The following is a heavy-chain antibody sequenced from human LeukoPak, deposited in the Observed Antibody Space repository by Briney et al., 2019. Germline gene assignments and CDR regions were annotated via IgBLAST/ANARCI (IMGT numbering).Heavy chain of an antibody. Sequence: QPGGSLRLSCAASGFTFSYNWMHWVRQAPGKGLVGVSRISSDGRTTHYADSVKGRFTISRDSAKNTLFLQMNDLRAGDTAVYYCLGYYSGSPNWGQGTLVTVSS. D-gene: IGHD3-10*01. CDR3: LGYYSGSPN. V-gene: IGHV3-74*01. J-gene: IGHJ4*02. CDR2: ISSDGRTT. CDR1: GFTFSYNW.